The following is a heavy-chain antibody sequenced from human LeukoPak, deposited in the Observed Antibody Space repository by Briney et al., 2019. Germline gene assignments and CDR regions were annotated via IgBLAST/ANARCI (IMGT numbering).Heavy chain of an antibody. CDR2: ISAYNGNT. J-gene: IGHJ4*02. CDR3: AREVPYDSSRYYQPFDY. Sequence: ASVKVSCKASGYTFTGYYMHWVRQAPGQGLEWMGWISAYNGNTNYAQKLQGRVTMTTDTSTSTAYMELRSLRSDDTAVFYCAREVPYDSSRYYQPFDYWGQGTLVTVSS. D-gene: IGHD3-22*01. V-gene: IGHV1-18*04. CDR1: GYTFTGYY.